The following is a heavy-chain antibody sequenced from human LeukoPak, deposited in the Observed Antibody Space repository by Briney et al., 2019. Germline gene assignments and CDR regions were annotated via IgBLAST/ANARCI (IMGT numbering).Heavy chain of an antibody. CDR3: ARGARQQQLVLSFADY. J-gene: IGHJ4*02. V-gene: IGHV4-34*01. CDR2: NNHRGST. D-gene: IGHD6-13*01. CDR1: GGSFSGYY. Sequence: SETLSLACAVYGGSFSGYYWSWIRQPPGKGLEWIGENNHRGSTNYNPSLKSRVTISVDTSKNQFSLKLSSVTAADTAVYYCARGARQQQLVLSFADYWGQGTLVTVSS.